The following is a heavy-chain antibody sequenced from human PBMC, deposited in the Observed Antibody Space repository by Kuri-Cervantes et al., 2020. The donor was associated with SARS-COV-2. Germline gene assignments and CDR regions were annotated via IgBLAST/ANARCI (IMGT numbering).Heavy chain of an antibody. Sequence: SVKVSCKASGGTFSSYAISWVRQAPGQGLEWMGGIIPIFGTANYAQKFQGRVTITADESTSTAYMELSSLRSEDTAIYYCAREGLSGYAGDWFDPWGQGTLVTVSS. V-gene: IGHV1-69*13. J-gene: IGHJ5*02. CDR2: IIPIFGTA. CDR1: GGTFSSYA. D-gene: IGHD5-12*01. CDR3: AREGLSGYAGDWFDP.